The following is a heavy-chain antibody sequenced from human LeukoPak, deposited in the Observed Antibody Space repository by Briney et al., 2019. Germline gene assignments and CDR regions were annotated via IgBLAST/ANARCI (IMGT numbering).Heavy chain of an antibody. CDR3: TKDTYGYEDY. J-gene: IGHJ4*02. Sequence: GGSLRLSCAASGFTFSAYWMHWVRQAPGKGLMWVSRINPHGSTTNYADSVKGRFTISRDDAKNTLYLQMDSLRAEDTAVYFCTKDTYGYEDYWGQGTLVTVSS. CDR1: GFTFSAYW. D-gene: IGHD5-12*01. V-gene: IGHV3-74*01. CDR2: INPHGSTT.